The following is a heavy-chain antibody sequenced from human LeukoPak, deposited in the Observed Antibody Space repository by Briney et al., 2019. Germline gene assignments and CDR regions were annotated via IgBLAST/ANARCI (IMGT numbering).Heavy chain of an antibody. CDR2: IRSKAYGGTT. J-gene: IGHJ4*02. Sequence: GGSLRLSCTASGFTFGDYAMSWFRQAPRKGLEWVGFIRSKAYGGTTEYAASVKGRFTISRDDSKSIAYLQMNSLKTEDTAVYYCTREVGATRAIDYWGQGTLVTVSS. D-gene: IGHD1-26*01. V-gene: IGHV3-49*03. CDR3: TREVGATRAIDY. CDR1: GFTFGDYA.